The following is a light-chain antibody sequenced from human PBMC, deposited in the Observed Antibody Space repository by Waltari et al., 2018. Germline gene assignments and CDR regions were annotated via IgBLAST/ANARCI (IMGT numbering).Light chain of an antibody. CDR3: QSYDTSLSVV. CDR1: GSNIGAGYD. V-gene: IGLV1-40*01. CDR2: GST. Sequence: QSVLTQPPSVSGAPGQRVTISCTGSGSNIGAGYDVHWYQQPPPAAPKLLIYGSTSRPLGVPDRFFGSTAGTSASLVIIGLQAEDEGDYYCQSYDTSLSVVFGGGTKLTVL. J-gene: IGLJ3*02.